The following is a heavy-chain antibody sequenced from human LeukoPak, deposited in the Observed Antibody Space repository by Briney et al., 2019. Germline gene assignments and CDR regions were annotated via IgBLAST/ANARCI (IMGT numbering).Heavy chain of an antibody. CDR1: GGSINSSSYY. CDR2: IFYSGNT. Sequence: PSETLSLTCTVSGGSINSSSYYWGWIRQPPGKGLEWIGSIFYSGNTYDNPSLKSRVTISVDTSKNQFSLKLNSVTAADTAVYYCARHRSKWLQSSFDYWGQGTLVAVSS. V-gene: IGHV4-39*01. D-gene: IGHD5-24*01. CDR3: ARHRSKWLQSSFDY. J-gene: IGHJ4*02.